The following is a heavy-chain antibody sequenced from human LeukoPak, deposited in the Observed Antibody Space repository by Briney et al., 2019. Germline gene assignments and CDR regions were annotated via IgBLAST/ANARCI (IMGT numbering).Heavy chain of an antibody. CDR3: AKAPYVGSSWSAPDYFDY. D-gene: IGHD6-13*01. J-gene: IGHJ4*02. Sequence: PGGSLRLSCAASGFTFSSYAMSWVRQAPGKGLEWVSAISGSGGSTYYADSVKGRFTISRDNSKNTLYLQMNSLRAEDTAVYYCAKAPYVGSSWSAPDYFDYWGQGTLVTVSS. CDR1: GFTFSSYA. V-gene: IGHV3-23*01. CDR2: ISGSGGST.